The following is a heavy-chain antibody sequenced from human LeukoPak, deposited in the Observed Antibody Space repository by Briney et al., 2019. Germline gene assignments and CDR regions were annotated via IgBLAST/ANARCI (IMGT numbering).Heavy chain of an antibody. D-gene: IGHD3-22*01. CDR3: VREGGRGPNDRSGYRYYYFDY. J-gene: IGHJ4*02. V-gene: IGHV1-46*01. CDR1: GYTFTSYY. Sequence: ASVKVSCKASGYTFTSYYMHWVGQAPGQGLEWMGIINPSGWSTSYAQKFQGRVTITRDTSTSTVYMELSSLRSAATAVYYCVREGGRGPNDRSGYRYYYFDYWGQGTLVTVSS. CDR2: INPSGWST.